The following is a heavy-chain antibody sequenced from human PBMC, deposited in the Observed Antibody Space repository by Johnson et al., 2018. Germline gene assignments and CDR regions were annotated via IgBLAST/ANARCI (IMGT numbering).Heavy chain of an antibody. CDR3: AEGATVVYYQYPESDYYMDV. V-gene: IGHV3-NL1*01. Sequence: VQLVESGGGVVQPGRSLRLSCAASGLTFSRSGMHWVRQAPGKGLEWVAGIGGDGDRPYYAKSVKGRFVVSRDSSTYTVYVQMSDLRAEDRALYFCAEGATVVYYQYPESDYYMDVGGNGTRVTVSS. D-gene: IGHD2-8*02. J-gene: IGHJ6*03. CDR1: GLTFSRSG. CDR2: IGGDGDRP.